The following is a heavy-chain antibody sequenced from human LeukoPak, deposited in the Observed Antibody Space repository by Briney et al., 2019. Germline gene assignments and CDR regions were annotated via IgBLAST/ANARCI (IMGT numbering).Heavy chain of an antibody. CDR2: INHSGST. CDR1: GVSFSGYY. Sequence: SETLSLTCAVYGVSFSGYYWSWIRQPPGKGLEWIGEINHSGSTNYNPSLKSRVTISVDTSKNQFSLKLSSVTAADTAVYYCAGRRDGYNEEIDYWGQGTLVTVSS. CDR3: AGRRDGYNEEIDY. D-gene: IGHD5-24*01. V-gene: IGHV4-34*01. J-gene: IGHJ4*02.